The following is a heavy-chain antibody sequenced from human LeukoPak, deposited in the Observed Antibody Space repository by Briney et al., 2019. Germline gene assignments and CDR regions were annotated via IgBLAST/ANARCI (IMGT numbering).Heavy chain of an antibody. CDR3: ARGHLGLSP. CDR2: FHNSRTT. J-gene: IGHJ5*02. D-gene: IGHD3-10*01. Sequence: SETPSPPCTGSDGSISGFSWALVRPPPRQGLEWIGYFHNSRTTSYNPSLTGRVIISVDTAMDQISLKLNSVTAADTAVYYCARGHLGLSPWGQGTLVTVSS. V-gene: IGHV4-59*01. CDR1: DGSISGFS.